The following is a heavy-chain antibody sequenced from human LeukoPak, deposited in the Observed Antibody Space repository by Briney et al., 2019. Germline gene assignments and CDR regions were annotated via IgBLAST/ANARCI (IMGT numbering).Heavy chain of an antibody. J-gene: IGHJ4*02. Sequence: PSETLSLTCTVSGDSISSATYYWGWIRHHPGKGLEWIGHIFYSGSTYYNPSLKSRITIPVDTSKNQFSQKLGSVTAADTAVYYCARVSSSGYYDVEDFFDYWGQGTLVTVSS. D-gene: IGHD3-22*01. V-gene: IGHV4-31*03. CDR1: GDSISSATYY. CDR2: IFYSGST. CDR3: ARVSSSGYYDVEDFFDY.